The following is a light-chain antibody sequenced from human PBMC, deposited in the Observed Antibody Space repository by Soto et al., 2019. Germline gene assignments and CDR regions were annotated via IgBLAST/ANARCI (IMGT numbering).Light chain of an antibody. CDR2: GAS. V-gene: IGKV3-20*01. Sequence: EIVLTQSPGTLSLSPGERATLSCRASQSVTSSYLAWYQEKPGQAPRLLIYGASSRATGIPDRFSGNGSGKDFPLTISRLKPEDFAVYYCQCDSSAPPSRTFGQGTKVEIK. CDR3: QCDSSAPPSRT. J-gene: IGKJ1*01. CDR1: QSVTSSY.